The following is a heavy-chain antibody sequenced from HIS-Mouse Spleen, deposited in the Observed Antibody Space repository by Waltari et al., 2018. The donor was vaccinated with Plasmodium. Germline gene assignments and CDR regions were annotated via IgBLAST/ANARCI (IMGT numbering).Heavy chain of an antibody. CDR1: GFPFSSYW. V-gene: IGHV3-7*01. CDR3: ASSWYWYFDL. J-gene: IGHJ2*01. Sequence: EVQLVESGGGLVQPGGSLGLSWAPSGFPFSSYWLSWVRRAPGKGLEWVANIKQDGSEKYYVDSVKGRFTISRDNAKNSLYLQMNSLRAEDTAVYYCASSWYWYFDLWGRGTLVTVSS. D-gene: IGHD6-13*01. CDR2: IKQDGSEK.